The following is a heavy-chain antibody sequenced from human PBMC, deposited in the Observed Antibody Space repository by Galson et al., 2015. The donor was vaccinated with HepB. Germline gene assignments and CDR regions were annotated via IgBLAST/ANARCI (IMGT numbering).Heavy chain of an antibody. CDR1: GGSISSYY. CDR2: IYYSGST. J-gene: IGHJ4*02. Sequence: SETLSLTCTVSGGSISSYYWSWIRQPPGKGLEWIGYIYYSGSTNYNPSLKSRVTISVDTSKNQFSLKLSSVTAADTAVYYCARRGTMVRGGLDYWGQGTLVTVSS. V-gene: IGHV4-59*08. CDR3: ARRGTMVRGGLDY. D-gene: IGHD3-10*01.